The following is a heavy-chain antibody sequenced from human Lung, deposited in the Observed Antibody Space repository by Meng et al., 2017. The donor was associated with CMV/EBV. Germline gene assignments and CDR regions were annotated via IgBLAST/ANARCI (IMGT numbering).Heavy chain of an antibody. V-gene: IGHV4-4*02. CDR3: ATQESRDGHNPY. J-gene: IGHJ4*02. CDR2: MYHSGTT. D-gene: IGHD5-24*01. Sequence: QLEAAGPGLVKPSGTLSLTCVVSGGSSRSSYWWTWVRQSPGKGLEWIGEMYHSGTTNYNPSLKSRVTISMGKSNNQLSLKLNSVTAADTAVYYCATQESRDGHNPYWGQGTLVTVSS. CDR1: GGSSRSSYW.